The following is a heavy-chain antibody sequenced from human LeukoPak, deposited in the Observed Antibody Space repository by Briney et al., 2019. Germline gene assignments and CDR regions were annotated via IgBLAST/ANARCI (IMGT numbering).Heavy chain of an antibody. D-gene: IGHD6-19*01. Sequence: GGSLRLSCAASGFTFSKYAMSWVRQAPGKGLEWVSSIDASGGATYYADSVKGRFTISRDNSKNTFYLQMNSLRAEDTAVYSCAKGSGSGWYGWFAPWGQGTLVTVSS. CDR2: IDASGGAT. J-gene: IGHJ5*02. CDR3: AKGSGSGWYGWFAP. V-gene: IGHV3-23*01. CDR1: GFTFSKYA.